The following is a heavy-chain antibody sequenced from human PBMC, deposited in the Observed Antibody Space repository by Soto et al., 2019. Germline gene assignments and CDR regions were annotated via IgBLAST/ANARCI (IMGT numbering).Heavy chain of an antibody. J-gene: IGHJ6*02. Sequence: QMQLVQSGPEVKKPGTSVKVSCKASGFTFTSSAVQWVRQARGQRLAGIGWLVVGSGNTNYAQKFQERVTITRDRSTSTAYMELSSLRSEDTAVYYCAARGYSGYDSRNYYYGMDVWGQGTTVTVSS. CDR3: AARGYSGYDSRNYYYGMDV. V-gene: IGHV1-58*01. CDR1: GFTFTSSA. D-gene: IGHD5-12*01. CDR2: LVVGSGNT.